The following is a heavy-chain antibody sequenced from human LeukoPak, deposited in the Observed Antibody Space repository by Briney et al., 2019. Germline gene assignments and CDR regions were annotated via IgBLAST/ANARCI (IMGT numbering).Heavy chain of an antibody. Sequence: SVKVSCKASGGTFSSYAISWVRQAPGQGLEWMGGIIPIFGTANYAQEFQGRVTITTDESTSTAYMELSSLRSEDTAVYYCARSYSSPRIDAFDIWGQGTMVTVSS. D-gene: IGHD6-13*01. J-gene: IGHJ3*02. CDR2: IIPIFGTA. CDR3: ARSYSSPRIDAFDI. V-gene: IGHV1-69*05. CDR1: GGTFSSYA.